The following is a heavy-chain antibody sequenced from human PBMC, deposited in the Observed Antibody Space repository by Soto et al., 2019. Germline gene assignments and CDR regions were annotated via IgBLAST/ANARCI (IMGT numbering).Heavy chain of an antibody. Sequence: SLRLSCAASGFTFSSYAMHWVRQAPGKGLEWVAVISYDGSNKYYADSVKGRFTISRDNSKNTLYLQMNSLRAEDTAVYYCARVYCSGGSCGSPYYYGMDVWGQGTTVTVSS. CDR3: ARVYCSGGSCGSPYYYGMDV. CDR2: ISYDGSNK. D-gene: IGHD2-15*01. J-gene: IGHJ6*02. V-gene: IGHV3-30-3*01. CDR1: GFTFSSYA.